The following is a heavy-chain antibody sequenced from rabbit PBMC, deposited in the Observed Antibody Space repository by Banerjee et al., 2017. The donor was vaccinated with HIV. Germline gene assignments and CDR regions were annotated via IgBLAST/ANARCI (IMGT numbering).Heavy chain of an antibody. CDR1: GFSFSSSYW. CDR3: ARDRVTGRAGGGYAFNL. CDR2: IYSGSSGST. V-gene: IGHV1S40*01. J-gene: IGHJ4*01. Sequence: QSLEESGGDLVKPGASLTLTCTASGFSFSSSYWICWVRQAPGKGLEWIGCIYSGSSGSTYYASWAKGRFTISKTSSTTVSLQMTSLTAADTATYFCARDRVTGRAGGGYAFNLWGPGTLVTVS. D-gene: IGHD8-1*01.